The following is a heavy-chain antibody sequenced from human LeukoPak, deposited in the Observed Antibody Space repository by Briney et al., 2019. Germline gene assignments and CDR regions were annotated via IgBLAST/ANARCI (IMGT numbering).Heavy chain of an antibody. V-gene: IGHV6-1*01. CDR2: TYYRSKWYN. CDR3: AREVDPKMTTVPQDAFDI. D-gene: IGHD4-17*01. Sequence: SQTLSLTCSISGDSVSSNSAAWNWIRQSPSRGLEWLVRTYYRSKWYNDYAVSVKSRITINPDTSKNQFSLQLNSVTPEDTAVYYCAREVDPKMTTVPQDAFDIWGQGTMVTVSS. CDR1: GDSVSSNSAA. J-gene: IGHJ3*02.